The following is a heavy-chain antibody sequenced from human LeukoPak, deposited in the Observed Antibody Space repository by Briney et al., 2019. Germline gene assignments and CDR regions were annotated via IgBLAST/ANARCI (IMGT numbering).Heavy chain of an antibody. D-gene: IGHD1-26*01. CDR3: ARVPYSYYYYYYGMDV. Sequence: ASVTVSCKASGYTYTSYDINWVRQPTGKGLDWMGWMKPNSGNRGYAKKLQGRVTMTRNTFISTAYMELSSLRSEDTAVYYCARVPYSYYYYYYGMDVWGQGTTVTVSS. V-gene: IGHV1-8*01. CDR2: MKPNSGNR. J-gene: IGHJ6*01. CDR1: GYTYTSYD.